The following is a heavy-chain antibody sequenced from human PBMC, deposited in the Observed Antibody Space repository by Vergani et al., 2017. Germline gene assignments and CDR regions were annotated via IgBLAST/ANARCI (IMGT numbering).Heavy chain of an antibody. CDR1: GFTFSTYA. J-gene: IGHJ4*02. V-gene: IGHV3-23*01. CDR3: YTDYYDY. CDR2: ISSDGGST. D-gene: IGHD2-2*02. Sequence: EVQLLESGGGLVQPGGSLRLSCAASGFTFSTYAMTWVRQAPGKGLEWVSTISSDGGSTYYADSVKGRFTISRDNSKNTLSLQMNNLKTEDTAVYFCYTDYYDYWGQGTLVTVSS.